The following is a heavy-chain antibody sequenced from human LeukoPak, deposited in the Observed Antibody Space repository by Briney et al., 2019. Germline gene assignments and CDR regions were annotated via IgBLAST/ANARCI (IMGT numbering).Heavy chain of an antibody. CDR1: GFTFSSYW. V-gene: IGHV3-7*01. CDR2: IKQDRSEK. CDR3: ARIGVVVVTAIVTIDAFDI. Sequence: GVSLRLSSAASGFTFSSYWMSWLRHAPGQGLGWVANIKQDRSEKSYVESVKGRFTISRDNAKNSLYLQINSLRAEDTAVYYCARIGVVVVTAIVTIDAFDIWGQGTMVTVSS. D-gene: IGHD2-21*02. J-gene: IGHJ3*02.